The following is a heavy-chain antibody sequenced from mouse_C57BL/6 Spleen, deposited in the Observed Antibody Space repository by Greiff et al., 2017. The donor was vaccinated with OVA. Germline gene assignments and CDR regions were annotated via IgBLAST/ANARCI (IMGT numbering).Heavy chain of an antibody. CDR1: GFTFSSYG. V-gene: IGHV5-6*01. Sequence: EVQLVESGGDLLKPGGSLKLSCAASGFTFSSYGMSWVRQTPDKRLEWVATISSGGSYTYYPDSVKGRFTISRDNAKNTLYLQMSSLKSEDTAMYYCARDYYGSSPPFDYWGQGTTLTVSS. CDR2: ISSGGSYT. J-gene: IGHJ2*01. CDR3: ARDYYGSSPPFDY. D-gene: IGHD1-1*01.